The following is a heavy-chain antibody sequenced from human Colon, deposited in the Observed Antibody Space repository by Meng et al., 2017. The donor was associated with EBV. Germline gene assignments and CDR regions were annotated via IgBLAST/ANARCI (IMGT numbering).Heavy chain of an antibody. V-gene: IGHV4-30-4*01. CDR2: SYYSGST. D-gene: IGHD5-18*01. J-gene: IGHJ4*02. Sequence: QVQVQQWGAGLLKPSETLSLTCGLYGDTVSSGYYWSWIRQPPGKGLEWIGYSYYSGSTYYNPSLKSRVTISVDTSNNQFSLKLKSVTAADTAVYYCVRYSYGFDDWGQGTLVTVDS. CDR1: GDTVSSGYY. CDR3: VRYSYGFDD.